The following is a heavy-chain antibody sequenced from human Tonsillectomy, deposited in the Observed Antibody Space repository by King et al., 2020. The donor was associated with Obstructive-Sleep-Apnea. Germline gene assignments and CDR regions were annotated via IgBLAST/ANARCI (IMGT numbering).Heavy chain of an antibody. CDR3: ARDKRDNWNDLSFDL. J-gene: IGHJ4*02. Sequence: QLVQSGSEVKKPGSSVKVSCKASGGTFSRYSISWVRQAPGQGLEWMARISPILGITNSAQKFQGRLTITADKSTSAASLGLSSLRSEDTAVYYCARDKRDNWNDLSFDLWGQGTLVIVSS. CDR1: GGTFSRYS. CDR2: ISPILGIT. D-gene: IGHD1-1*01. V-gene: IGHV1-69*04.